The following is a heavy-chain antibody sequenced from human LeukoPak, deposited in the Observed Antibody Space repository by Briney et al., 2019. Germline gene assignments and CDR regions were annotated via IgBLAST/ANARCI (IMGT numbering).Heavy chain of an antibody. CDR1: GGSISIYC. CDR3: ARGVGSIAMVRGVIDWFDP. CDR2: IQTSGST. J-gene: IGHJ5*02. Sequence: SETLSLTCTVSGGSISIYCWSWIRQPAGKGLEWIGRIQTSGSTNYNPSLKSRVTISVDKSKNQFSLELSSVTAADTAVYYCARGVGSIAMVRGVIDWFDPWGQGTLVTVSS. D-gene: IGHD3-10*01. V-gene: IGHV4-4*07.